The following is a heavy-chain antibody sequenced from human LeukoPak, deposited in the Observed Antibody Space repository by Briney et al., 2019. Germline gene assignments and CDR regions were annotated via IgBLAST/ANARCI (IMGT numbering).Heavy chain of an antibody. J-gene: IGHJ4*02. D-gene: IGHD2-2*01. V-gene: IGHV3-21*01. Sequence: GGSLRLSCAASGFTFGSYSMNWVRQAPGKGLEWVSSISSSSYIYYADSVKGRFTISRDNDKNSLYLQMNSLRAEDTAVYYCARGTSTSCYDWGQGTLVTVSS. CDR2: ISSSSYI. CDR3: ARGTSTSCYD. CDR1: GFTFGSYS.